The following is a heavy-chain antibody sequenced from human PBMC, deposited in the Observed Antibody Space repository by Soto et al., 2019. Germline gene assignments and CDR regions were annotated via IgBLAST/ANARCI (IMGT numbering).Heavy chain of an antibody. CDR1: VYSVSSNSAA. V-gene: IGHV6-1*01. J-gene: IGHJ6*02. CDR3: AGVSWFRGMDV. D-gene: IGHD3-10*01. CDR2: TYYRSNWSN. Sequence: XQTRSLTSAISVYSVSSNSAAWNLIRQSPSRGLEWLGRTYYRSNWSNDYAVSVKSRITINPDTSKNQFSLQLYSVTPEDTAVYYCAGVSWFRGMDVWGQGTPVTVSS.